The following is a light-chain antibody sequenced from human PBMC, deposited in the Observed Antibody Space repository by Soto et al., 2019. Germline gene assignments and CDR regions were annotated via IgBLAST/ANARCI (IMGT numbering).Light chain of an antibody. CDR2: DAS. Sequence: EIVLTQSPATLSLSPGERATLSCRASQSVSSYLAWYQQKPGQAPRLLIYDASNRATGIPARFSGSGSGTDFTLTISSLEPEDFATYYCQKYNSAPSSFGPGTKVDIK. CDR1: QSVSSY. CDR3: QKYNSAPSS. J-gene: IGKJ3*01. V-gene: IGKV3-11*01.